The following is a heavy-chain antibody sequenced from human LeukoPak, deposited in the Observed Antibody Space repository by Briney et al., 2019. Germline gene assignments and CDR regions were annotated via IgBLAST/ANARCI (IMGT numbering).Heavy chain of an antibody. CDR2: NYTSGST. Sequence: SETLSLTCTVSGGSISSGSDYWSWIRQPAGRGLGCIGRNYTSGSTNYNPSLKSRVNISVDTSKNQFSLKLSSGTAADTAVYYCARDPDGDYAYFDYWGQGPVVSVPS. CDR1: GGSISSGSDY. V-gene: IGHV4-61*02. J-gene: IGHJ4*02. CDR3: ARDPDGDYAYFDY. D-gene: IGHD4-17*01.